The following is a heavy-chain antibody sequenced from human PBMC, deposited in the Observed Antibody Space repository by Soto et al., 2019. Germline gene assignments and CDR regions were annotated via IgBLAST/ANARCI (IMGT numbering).Heavy chain of an antibody. V-gene: IGHV4-59*01. J-gene: IGHJ4*02. CDR1: GGSISRYY. CDR2: ISYSGST. D-gene: IGHD3-22*01. Sequence: PSETLSLTCTVSGGSISRYYWSWIRQPPGKGLEWIGYISYSGSTKYNPSLKSRVTISEDTSKNQFSLKLSSVTAADTAVYYCARLRNYYDSSGSYQIVDYWGQGTLVTVSS. CDR3: ARLRNYYDSSGSYQIVDY.